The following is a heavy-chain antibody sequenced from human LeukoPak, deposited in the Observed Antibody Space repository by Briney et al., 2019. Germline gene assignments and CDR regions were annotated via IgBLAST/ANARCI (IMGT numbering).Heavy chain of an antibody. CDR1: GGSISSYY. J-gene: IGHJ6*03. Sequence: SETLSLTCTVSGGSISSYYWSWIRQPPGKGLEWIGYIYTSGSTNYNSSLKSRVTISVDTSKNQFSLKLSSVTAADTAVYYCARHWELLEGDYYYYYMDVWGKGTTVTVSS. CDR2: IYTSGST. V-gene: IGHV4-4*09. D-gene: IGHD1-26*01. CDR3: ARHWELLEGDYYYYYMDV.